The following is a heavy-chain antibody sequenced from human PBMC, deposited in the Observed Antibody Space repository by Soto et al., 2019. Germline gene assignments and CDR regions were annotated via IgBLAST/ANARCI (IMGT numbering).Heavy chain of an antibody. Sequence: VASVKVSCKASGYTFTSYGVSWVRQAPGQGLEWMGWISPYNANTDHAQKLQGSVTLTTDTSTSTAYMELRSLTSDDPAVYYCARVGQQVAYFQHWGQGTLVNVS. D-gene: IGHD6-13*01. CDR2: ISPYNANT. CDR1: GYTFTSYG. V-gene: IGHV1-18*01. J-gene: IGHJ1*01. CDR3: ARVGQQVAYFQH.